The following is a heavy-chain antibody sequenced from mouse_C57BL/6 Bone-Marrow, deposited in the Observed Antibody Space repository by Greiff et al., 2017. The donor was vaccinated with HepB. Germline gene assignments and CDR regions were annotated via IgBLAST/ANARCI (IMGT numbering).Heavy chain of an antibody. CDR3: ARDRFDYYFDY. J-gene: IGHJ2*03. CDR1: GFTFSTSC. CDR2: INTGGTYT. D-gene: IGHD2-14*01. V-gene: IGHV5-6*01. Sequence: VKVVESGGYLVKSGGSLKLSCAASGFTFSTSCMSLGRQTPDKRLEWVGSINTGGTYTYYSDSVRGRFTITKDTARNTLFLQMSSLKSEDTAIYYCARDRFDYYFDYGGQGNSLTVSS.